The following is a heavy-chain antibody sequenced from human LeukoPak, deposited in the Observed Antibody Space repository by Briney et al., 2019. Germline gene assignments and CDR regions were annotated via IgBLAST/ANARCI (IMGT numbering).Heavy chain of an antibody. V-gene: IGHV3-53*01. Sequence: GGSLRLSCAASGFTFSSNYMSWVRQAPGKGLEWVSVIYSGGSTYYADSVKGRFTISRDNSKNTLYLQMNSLRAEDTAVYYCARGESDYYGMDVWGKGTTVTVSS. CDR3: ARGESDYYGMDV. CDR2: IYSGGST. CDR1: GFTFSSNY. J-gene: IGHJ6*04.